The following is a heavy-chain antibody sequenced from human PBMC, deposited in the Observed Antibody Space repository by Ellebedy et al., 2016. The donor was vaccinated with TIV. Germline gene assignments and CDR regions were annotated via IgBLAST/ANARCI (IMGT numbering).Heavy chain of an antibody. CDR2: IYHSGST. Sequence: MPSETLSLTCAVSGGSISSSNWWSWVRQPPGKELEWIGEIYHSGSTNYNPSLKSRVTISVDTSKNQFSLKVSSVTAADTAVYYCASIRADFGVVINYWGQGTLVTVSS. CDR1: GGSISSSNW. D-gene: IGHD3-3*01. CDR3: ASIRADFGVVINY. J-gene: IGHJ4*02. V-gene: IGHV4-4*02.